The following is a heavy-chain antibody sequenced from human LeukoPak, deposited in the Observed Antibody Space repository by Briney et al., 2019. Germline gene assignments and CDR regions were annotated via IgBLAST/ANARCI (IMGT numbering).Heavy chain of an antibody. V-gene: IGHV4-39*07. Sequence: SETLSLTCTVSGVSISSSSYYWGWIRQPPGKGLEWIGEINHSGSTNYNPSLKSRVTISVDTSKNQFSLKLSSVTAADTAVYHCARDRKLTAAGFPYYYYYYGMDVWGQGTTVTVSS. J-gene: IGHJ6*02. CDR3: ARDRKLTAAGFPYYYYYYGMDV. D-gene: IGHD6-13*01. CDR1: GVSISSSSYY. CDR2: INHSGST.